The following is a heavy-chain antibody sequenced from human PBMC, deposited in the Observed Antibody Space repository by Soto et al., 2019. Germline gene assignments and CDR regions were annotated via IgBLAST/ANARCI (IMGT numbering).Heavy chain of an antibody. CDR2: LFGSGRGI. D-gene: IGHD2-2*01. J-gene: IGHJ4*02. CDR1: GFTFSTYA. Sequence: EVQLLESGGSLVQPGGSLRLSCAASGFTFSTYAMSWVRQAPGKGLEWVAGLFGSGRGISYADAVKGRFIISRDNSTYFLYLQMHGLRVEDTAVYYCAKDRQPDGRWPCDHWGQGTLVTVSS. V-gene: IGHV3-23*01. CDR3: AKDRQPDGRWPCDH.